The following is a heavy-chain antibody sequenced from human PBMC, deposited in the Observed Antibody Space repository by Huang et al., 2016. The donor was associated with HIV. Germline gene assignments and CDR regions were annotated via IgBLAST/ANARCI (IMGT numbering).Heavy chain of an antibody. CDR3: ATDLGGYSFDY. V-gene: IGHV3-30*02. CDR1: GFSFSHYG. J-gene: IGHJ4*02. D-gene: IGHD2-21*02. Sequence: QEQLVESGGGVVQPGGSLRFSCATSGFSFSHYGMQWVRQAPGKGLEGVGFIRFDGGNKHYADSAKGRFTISRDNSKKMLFLEMNSLRGDDTAFYYCATDLGGYSFDYWGQGALVSVSS. CDR2: IRFDGGNK.